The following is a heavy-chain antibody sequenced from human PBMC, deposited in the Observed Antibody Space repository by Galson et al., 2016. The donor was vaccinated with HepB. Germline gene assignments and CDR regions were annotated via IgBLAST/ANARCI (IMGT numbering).Heavy chain of an antibody. CDR3: ATHSGGTYYTSYGMDV. D-gene: IGHD1-26*01. Sequence: SVKVSCKVSGYTLTDLSMHWVRQAPGKGLEWMGGFDPEDVETIYAQKFQGRVTMTEDTSTDTAYMELSSLRSEDTAVYYCATHSGGTYYTSYGMDVWGQGTTVTVSS. CDR1: GYTLTDLS. CDR2: FDPEDVET. V-gene: IGHV1-24*01. J-gene: IGHJ6*02.